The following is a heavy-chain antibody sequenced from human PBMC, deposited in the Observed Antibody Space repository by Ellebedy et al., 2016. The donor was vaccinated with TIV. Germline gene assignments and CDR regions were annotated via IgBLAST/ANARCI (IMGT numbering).Heavy chain of an antibody. Sequence: AASVKVSCRASGYTFTNYAMNWVRQAPGQGLEWMGWINTHSGNPTYAQGFTGRFVFSLDTSVSTAYLQMTSLKAEDTAVYYCASFHLTHDAFEIWGQGTMVTVSS. CDR1: GYTFTNYA. V-gene: IGHV7-4-1*02. CDR3: ASFHLTHDAFEI. D-gene: IGHD3-16*01. J-gene: IGHJ3*02. CDR2: INTHSGNP.